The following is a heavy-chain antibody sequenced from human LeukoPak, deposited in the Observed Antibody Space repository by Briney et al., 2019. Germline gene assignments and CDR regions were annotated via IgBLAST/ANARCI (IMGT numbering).Heavy chain of an antibody. J-gene: IGHJ4*02. D-gene: IGHD2-15*01. CDR1: GFIFSKSA. Sequence: GTSVKVSCKDSGFIFSKSAVQWVRQARGQRLEWIGWIVVGSGNTNYAQKFQERVTITRDMSTSTAYMEPSSLGSEDTAVYYCAADRNCNSGNCHPLLFDYWGQGTLVTVSS. CDR2: IVVGSGNT. V-gene: IGHV1-58*01. CDR3: AADRNCNSGNCHPLLFDY.